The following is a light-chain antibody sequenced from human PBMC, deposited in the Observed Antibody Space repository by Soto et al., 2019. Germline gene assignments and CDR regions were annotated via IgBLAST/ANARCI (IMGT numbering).Light chain of an antibody. CDR3: QKYDSAPFT. J-gene: IGKJ3*01. CDR1: RGVGNS. V-gene: IGKV1-27*01. Sequence: DIQMTQSPSSLYASVGDRVTITCRASRGVGNSLAWYQQKPGKVPTLLIYGASTLESGVPSRFSGSGSGTFFTLIINRLQPDDVATYYCQKYDSAPFTFGPGS. CDR2: GAS.